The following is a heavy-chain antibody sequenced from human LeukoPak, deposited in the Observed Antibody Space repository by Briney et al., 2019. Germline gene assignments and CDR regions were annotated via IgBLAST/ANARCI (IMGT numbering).Heavy chain of an antibody. CDR1: GGSFSGYY. V-gene: IGHV4-34*01. Sequence: PSETLSLTCAVYGGSFSGYYWSWIHQPPGKGLEWIGEINHSGSTNYNPSLKSRVTISVDTSKNQFSLKLSSVTAADTAVYYCARVVRYYYYYMDVWGKGTTVTVSS. CDR3: ARVVRYYYYYMDV. D-gene: IGHD2-2*01. J-gene: IGHJ6*03. CDR2: INHSGST.